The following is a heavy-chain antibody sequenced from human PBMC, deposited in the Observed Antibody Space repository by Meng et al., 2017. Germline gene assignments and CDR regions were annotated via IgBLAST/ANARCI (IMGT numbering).Heavy chain of an antibody. CDR3: ARSRTYYYDSSGYHYFDY. CDR1: GGSISSYY. CDR2: IYYSGST. D-gene: IGHD3-22*01. J-gene: IGHJ4*02. V-gene: IGHV4-59*01. Sequence: GSLRLSCTVSGGSISSYYWSWIRQPPGKGLEWIGYIYYSGSTNYNPSPKSRVTISVDTSKNQFSLKLSSVTAADTAVYYCARSRTYYYDSSGYHYFDYWGQGTLVTVSS.